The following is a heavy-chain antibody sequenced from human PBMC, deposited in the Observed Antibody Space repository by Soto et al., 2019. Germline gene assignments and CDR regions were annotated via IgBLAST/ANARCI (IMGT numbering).Heavy chain of an antibody. Sequence: QVQLVQSGAEVKKPGSSVKVSCKASGGTFSSYAISWVRQAPGQGLEWMGGIIPIFGTANYAQKFQGRVTITADEYTSTAYMELSSLRSEDTAVYYCAREEDAQPNNYDYCMDVWGQGTTVTVSS. J-gene: IGHJ6*02. CDR2: IIPIFGTA. CDR3: AREEDAQPNNYDYCMDV. CDR1: GGTFSSYA. V-gene: IGHV1-69*01.